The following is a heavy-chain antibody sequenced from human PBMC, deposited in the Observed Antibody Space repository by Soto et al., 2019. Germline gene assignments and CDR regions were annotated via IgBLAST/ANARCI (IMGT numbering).Heavy chain of an antibody. J-gene: IGHJ6*02. D-gene: IGHD2-2*01. CDR1: RFTGINNY. Sequence: SMRVPRGAVRFTGINNYMSCVIQATRKGLEWVSVIYSGGSTYYADSVKGRFTISRDNSKNTLYLQMNSLRAEDTAVYYCARDIVLVPAATSGLDVWGQGTMVTVSS. CDR3: ARDIVLVPAATSGLDV. CDR2: IYSGGST. V-gene: IGHV3-53*01.